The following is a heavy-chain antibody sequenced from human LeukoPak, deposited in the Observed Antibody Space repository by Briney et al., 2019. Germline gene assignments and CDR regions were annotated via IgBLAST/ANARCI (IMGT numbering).Heavy chain of an antibody. CDR1: GYTFTAYY. CDR3: ARPYDSSGYYYGY. D-gene: IGHD3-22*01. Sequence: RVASVKVSCKASGYTFTAYYMHWVRQAPGQGLEWMGWINPNSGGTNYAQKFQGRVTMTRDTSISTAYMELRSLRSDDTAVYYCARPYDSSGYYYGYWGQGTLVTVSS. J-gene: IGHJ4*02. CDR2: INPNSGGT. V-gene: IGHV1-2*02.